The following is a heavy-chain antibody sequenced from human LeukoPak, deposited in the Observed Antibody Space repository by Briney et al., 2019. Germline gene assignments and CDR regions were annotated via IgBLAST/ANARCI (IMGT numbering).Heavy chain of an antibody. CDR1: GDSMSSSNYY. Sequence: SETLSLTCTVSGDSMSSSNYYWGWIRQPPGKGLEWIGNIYDSGSTYYNPSLKSRVTISVDMSKNQFSLKVSSVTAADTAVYYCAREKVRRYSSSWYPFDYWGQGTLVTVSS. D-gene: IGHD6-13*01. J-gene: IGHJ4*02. CDR2: IYDSGST. V-gene: IGHV4-39*07. CDR3: AREKVRRYSSSWYPFDY.